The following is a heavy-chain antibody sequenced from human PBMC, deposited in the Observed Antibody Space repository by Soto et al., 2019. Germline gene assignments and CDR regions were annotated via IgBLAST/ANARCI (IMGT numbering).Heavy chain of an antibody. CDR1: GGSISSSSYY. J-gene: IGHJ4*02. Sequence: SETLSLTCTVSGGSISSSSYYWGWIRQPPGKGLEWIGSIYYSGSTYYNPSLKSRVTISVDTSKNQFSLKLSSVTAADTAVYYCATRAGPKRRGRYYFDYWGQGTLVTVLL. V-gene: IGHV4-39*01. CDR2: IYYSGST. D-gene: IGHD1-26*01. CDR3: ATRAGPKRRGRYYFDY.